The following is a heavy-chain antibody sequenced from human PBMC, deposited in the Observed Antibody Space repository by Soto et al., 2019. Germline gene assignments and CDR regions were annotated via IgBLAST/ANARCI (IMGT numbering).Heavy chain of an antibody. D-gene: IGHD6-19*01. CDR2: ISSDSTI. Sequence: EVQLVESGGGLVQPGGSLRLSCAASGFTFSNYSMNWVRQAPGKGLEWVSYISSDSTIYYADSVKGRFTISRDNAKISLYLQMNSLRAEDTAVYYCARETQWLNWFDPWGQGTLVTVSS. V-gene: IGHV3-48*01. CDR1: GFTFSNYS. J-gene: IGHJ5*02. CDR3: ARETQWLNWFDP.